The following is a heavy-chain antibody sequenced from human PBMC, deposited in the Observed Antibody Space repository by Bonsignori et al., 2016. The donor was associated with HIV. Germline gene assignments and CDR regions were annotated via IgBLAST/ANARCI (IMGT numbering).Heavy chain of an antibody. Sequence: WIRQPPGKGLEWVAVISYDGSNKYYADSVKGRFTISRDNSKNTLYLQMNSLRAEDTAVYYCARDSIGITMVRGVPDYWGQGTLVTVSS. CDR3: ARDSIGITMVRGVPDY. J-gene: IGHJ4*02. D-gene: IGHD3-10*01. V-gene: IGHV3-30-3*01. CDR2: ISYDGSNK.